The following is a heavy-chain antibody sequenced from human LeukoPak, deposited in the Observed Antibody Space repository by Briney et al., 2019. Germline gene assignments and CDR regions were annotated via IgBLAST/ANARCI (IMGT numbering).Heavy chain of an antibody. Sequence: PGGSLRLSCAASGFTFNIYSMNWVRQAPGKGLEWVSYISSSSSNNIYYADSVKGRFTISRDNAKNSLYLQMNSLRAEDTAVYYCARGLVRCSSTSCSNWFDPWGQGTLVTVSS. CDR3: ARGLVRCSSTSCSNWFDP. V-gene: IGHV3-48*04. CDR1: GFTFNIYS. J-gene: IGHJ5*02. CDR2: ISSSSSNNI. D-gene: IGHD2-2*01.